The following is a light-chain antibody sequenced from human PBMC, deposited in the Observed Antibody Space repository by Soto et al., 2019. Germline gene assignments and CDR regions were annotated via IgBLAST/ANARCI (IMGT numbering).Light chain of an antibody. Sequence: EIVWTQSPGTLSLSPGERATLSCRASQSVSSSYLAWDQQKPGQAPRLLIYGASSRATGIPDKFSGSGSGTDFTLNISRLEPEDFAVYYCQQYGSSPTFGQGTKVDIK. CDR3: QQYGSSPT. CDR2: GAS. CDR1: QSVSSSY. V-gene: IGKV3-20*01. J-gene: IGKJ1*01.